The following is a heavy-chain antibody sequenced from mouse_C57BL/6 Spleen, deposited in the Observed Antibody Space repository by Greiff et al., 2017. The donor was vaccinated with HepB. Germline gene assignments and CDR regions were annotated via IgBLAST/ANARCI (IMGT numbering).Heavy chain of an antibody. CDR3: ARGVYDGYPFAY. V-gene: IGHV3-6*01. CDR1: GYSITSGYY. J-gene: IGHJ3*01. Sequence: ESGPGLVKPSQSLSLTCSVTGYSITSGYYWNWIRQFPGNKLEWMGYISYDGSNNYNPSLKNRISITRDTSKNQFFLKLNSVTTEDTATYYCARGVYDGYPFAYWGQGTLVTVSA. D-gene: IGHD2-3*01. CDR2: ISYDGSN.